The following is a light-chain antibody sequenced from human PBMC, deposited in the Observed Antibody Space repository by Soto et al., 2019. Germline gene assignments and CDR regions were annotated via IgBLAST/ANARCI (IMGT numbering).Light chain of an antibody. Sequence: EIVLTQSPATLSLSPGERATLSCRASQSVSSYLAWYQQKPGQAPRLLIYDASNRATGIPARFSGSGSGTDFTLTISSLEPEDFAVYYCQQSSNWLFTFGHGTKVDIK. CDR3: QQSSNWLFT. CDR1: QSVSSY. J-gene: IGKJ3*01. CDR2: DAS. V-gene: IGKV3-11*01.